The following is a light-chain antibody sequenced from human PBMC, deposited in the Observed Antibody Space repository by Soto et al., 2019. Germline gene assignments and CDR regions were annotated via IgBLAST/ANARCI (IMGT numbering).Light chain of an antibody. CDR1: SSDVGDYNY. CDR2: DVS. CDR3: SSERSISTLVL. V-gene: IGLV2-14*01. J-gene: IGLJ2*01. Sequence: QSALTQPASVSGSPGQSITISCTGTSSDVGDYNYVSWYQQHPGKAPKLMIYDVSNRPSGVSDRFSGSKSGNTASLTISGLQAEDEADYYCSSERSISTLVLFGGGTQLTVL.